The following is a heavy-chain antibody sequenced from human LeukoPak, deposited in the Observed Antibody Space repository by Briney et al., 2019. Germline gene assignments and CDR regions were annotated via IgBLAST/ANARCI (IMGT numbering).Heavy chain of an antibody. Sequence: PGRSLRLSCAASGFTFSSYGMHWVRQAPGKGLEWVAVISYDGSNKYYADSVKGRFTISRDNSKNTLYLQMNSLRAEDTAVYYCAKDLGEWRESGVFDYWGQGTLVTVSS. D-gene: IGHD3-16*01. CDR1: GFTFSSYG. V-gene: IGHV3-30*18. J-gene: IGHJ4*02. CDR2: ISYDGSNK. CDR3: AKDLGEWRESGVFDY.